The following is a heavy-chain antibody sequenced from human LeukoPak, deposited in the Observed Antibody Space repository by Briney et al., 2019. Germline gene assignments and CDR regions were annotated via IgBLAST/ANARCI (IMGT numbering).Heavy chain of an antibody. CDR1: GGSFSGYY. J-gene: IGHJ4*02. D-gene: IGHD6-13*01. Sequence: SETLSLTCAVYGGSFSGYYWSWIRQPPGKGLEWIGEINHSGRTNYNPSLKSRVTISVDTSKNQFSLKLSSVTAADTAVYYCARGRGAAAVWGQGTLVTVSS. CDR2: INHSGRT. V-gene: IGHV4-34*01. CDR3: ARGRGAAAV.